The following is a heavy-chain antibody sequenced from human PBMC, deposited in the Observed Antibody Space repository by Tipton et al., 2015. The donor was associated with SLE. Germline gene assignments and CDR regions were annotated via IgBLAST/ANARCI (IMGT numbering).Heavy chain of an antibody. CDR3: ARQDYYYGMDV. J-gene: IGHJ6*02. CDR1: GGSVNSNTYY. Sequence: GLVKPSETLSLTCSVSGGSVNSNTYYWSWIRQPPGKGLEWIGYIYYSGGTNYNPSLKSRVTITVDTSKNQFSLKLSSVTTADTAVYYCARQDYYYGMDVWGQGTTVTVSS. V-gene: IGHV4-61*01. CDR2: IYYSGGT.